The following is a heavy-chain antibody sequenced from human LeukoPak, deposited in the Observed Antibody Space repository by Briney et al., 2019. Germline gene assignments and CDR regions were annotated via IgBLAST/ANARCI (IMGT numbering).Heavy chain of an antibody. J-gene: IGHJ4*02. CDR2: INHSGST. Sequence: PSETLSLTCAVYGGSFSGYYWSWIRQPPGKGLEWIGEINHSGSTNYNPSLKSRVTISVDTSKNQFSLKLSSVTAADTAVYYCAREASDLYGDYYFDYWGQGTLVTVSS. CDR1: GGSFSGYY. D-gene: IGHD4-17*01. V-gene: IGHV4-34*01. CDR3: AREASDLYGDYYFDY.